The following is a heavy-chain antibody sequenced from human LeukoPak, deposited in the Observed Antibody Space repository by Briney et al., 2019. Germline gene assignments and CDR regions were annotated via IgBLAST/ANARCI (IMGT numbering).Heavy chain of an antibody. J-gene: IGHJ4*02. CDR3: ARYSYGGYYFDY. D-gene: IGHD5-18*01. CDR2: IYYRGIT. V-gene: IGHV4-59*01. Sequence: PAEPLSLLCTVCGRSISRYYWIWIRQPPGKGLEGIGYIYYRGITNYHPSLKSRVAISVDTSKNQFSLNLSSVPAADTAVYYCARYSYGGYYFDYWGQGTLVTVSS. CDR1: GRSISRYY.